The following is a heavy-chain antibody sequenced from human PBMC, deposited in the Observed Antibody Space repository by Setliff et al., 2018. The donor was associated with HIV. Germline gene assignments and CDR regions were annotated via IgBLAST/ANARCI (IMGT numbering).Heavy chain of an antibody. CDR1: GYTFTSHY. V-gene: IGHV1-46*01. D-gene: IGHD4-17*01. CDR2: INPNGGST. J-gene: IGHJ4*02. Sequence: ASVKVSCKASGYTFTSHYIHWVRQAPGQGLEWMGIINPNGGSTTYAQKFQGRVTMTRDTSTSTVYMELSSLRSEDTAVYYCARTDYGGNSGGNYFDYWGQGSLVTVSS. CDR3: ARTDYGGNSGGNYFDY.